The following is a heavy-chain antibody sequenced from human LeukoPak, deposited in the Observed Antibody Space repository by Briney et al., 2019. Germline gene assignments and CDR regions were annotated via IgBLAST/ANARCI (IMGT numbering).Heavy chain of an antibody. J-gene: IGHJ5*02. Sequence: ASVKVSCKASGYTFTSYGVTWVRQAPGQGLEWMGWVSGHNGDTDYAQKLQGRVTMTIVTSTSTAYMELRNLISDDTAVYLCARDRHSGYSSVWYDHWGQGTLVTVSS. V-gene: IGHV1-18*01. CDR1: GYTFTSYG. D-gene: IGHD6-25*01. CDR3: ARDRHSGYSSVWYDH. CDR2: VSGHNGDT.